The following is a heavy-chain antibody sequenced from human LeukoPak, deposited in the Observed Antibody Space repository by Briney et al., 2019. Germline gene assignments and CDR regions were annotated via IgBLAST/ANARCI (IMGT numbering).Heavy chain of an antibody. CDR2: IYYSGST. J-gene: IGHJ3*02. D-gene: IGHD6-6*01. Sequence: PSETLSLTCTVSGGPISSYYWSWIRQPPGKGLEWIGYIYYSGSTNYNPSLKSRVTISVDTSKNQFSLKLSSVTAADTAVYYCARDPSEYSSSSDAFDIWGQGTMVTVSS. CDR3: ARDPSEYSSSSDAFDI. CDR1: GGPISSYY. V-gene: IGHV4-59*01.